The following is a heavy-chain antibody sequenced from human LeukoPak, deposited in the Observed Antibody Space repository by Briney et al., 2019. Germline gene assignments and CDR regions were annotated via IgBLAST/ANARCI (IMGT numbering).Heavy chain of an antibody. CDR2: ISSSSYI. J-gene: IGHJ4*02. Sequence: GGSLRLSCAASGFTFFSYTMNWVRQAPGKGLEWVSSISSSSYIYYADSVKGRFTISRDNAKNSLYLQMNSLRAEDTAIYHCAKDSAWIQFNDWGQGTLVTVSS. CDR1: GFTFFSYT. CDR3: AKDSAWIQFND. V-gene: IGHV3-21*04. D-gene: IGHD5-18*01.